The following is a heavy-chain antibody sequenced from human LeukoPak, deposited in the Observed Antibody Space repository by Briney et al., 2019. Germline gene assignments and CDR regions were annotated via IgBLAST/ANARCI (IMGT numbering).Heavy chain of an antibody. J-gene: IGHJ4*02. Sequence: SETLSLTCTVSGGSISSYYWSWIRQPPGKGLEWIGYIYYSGSTNYNPSLKSRVAISVDTSKNQFSLKLSSVTAADTAVYYCARQRWLQLGYFDYWGQGTLVTVSS. D-gene: IGHD5-24*01. CDR1: GGSISSYY. V-gene: IGHV4-59*01. CDR2: IYYSGST. CDR3: ARQRWLQLGYFDY.